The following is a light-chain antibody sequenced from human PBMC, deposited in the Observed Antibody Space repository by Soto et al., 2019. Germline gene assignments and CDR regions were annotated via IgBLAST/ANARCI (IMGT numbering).Light chain of an antibody. CDR3: CSYTSSSTSFV. Sequence: QSALTQPPSASGSPGQSVAISCTGTSSDVGGYNYVSWYQQHPGKAPKLMIYEVNKRPSGVSIRFSGSKSGNTASLTISGLQAEDEADYYCCSYTSSSTSFVFGTGTKLTVL. V-gene: IGLV2-14*01. J-gene: IGLJ1*01. CDR2: EVN. CDR1: SSDVGGYNY.